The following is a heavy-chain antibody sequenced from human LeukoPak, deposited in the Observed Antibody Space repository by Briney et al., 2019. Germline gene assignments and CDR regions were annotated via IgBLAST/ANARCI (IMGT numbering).Heavy chain of an antibody. CDR3: ARELQIYYYYGMDV. Sequence: GGSLRLSCAASGFTFSSYWMHWVRQAPGKGLVWLSRINSDGSSTSYADSVKGRFTISRDNAKNTLYLQMNSLRAEDTAVYYCARELQIYYYYGMDVWGQGTTVTVSS. J-gene: IGHJ6*02. CDR1: GFTFSSYW. CDR2: INSDGSST. D-gene: IGHD2-15*01. V-gene: IGHV3-74*01.